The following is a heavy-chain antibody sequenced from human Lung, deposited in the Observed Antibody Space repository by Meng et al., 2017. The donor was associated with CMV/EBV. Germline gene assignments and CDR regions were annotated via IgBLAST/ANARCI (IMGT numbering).Heavy chain of an antibody. D-gene: IGHD2-2*01. CDR3: ARSGSTTSQQPGYFDL. CDR1: GYTLSHYW. J-gene: IGHJ2*01. V-gene: IGHV1-46*01. Sequence: ASAKVFCKASGYTLSHYWMHWVRQAPGQGLEWVGIINPSGGSTTYAQKFQGRVVLTRDTSTSTVYMDLSSLRSEDRAVYYCARSGSTTSQQPGYFDLWGRGTLVTVSS. CDR2: INPSGGST.